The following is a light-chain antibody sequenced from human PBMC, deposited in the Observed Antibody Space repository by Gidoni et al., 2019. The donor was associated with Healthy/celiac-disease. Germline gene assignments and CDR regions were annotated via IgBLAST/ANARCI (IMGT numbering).Light chain of an antibody. J-gene: IGLJ2*01. V-gene: IGLV1-44*01. CDR3: ATWDDSLNDVV. Sequence: QSMLTQTPSASGTPGQRVTISCSGSSSNIGSNTVNWYKQLPRTAPKLLIYSNTQRPPRVPDRFSGSKSGTSASLAISGLQSADEADYYCATWDDSLNDVVFGGGTKLTVL. CDR2: SNT. CDR1: SSNIGSNT.